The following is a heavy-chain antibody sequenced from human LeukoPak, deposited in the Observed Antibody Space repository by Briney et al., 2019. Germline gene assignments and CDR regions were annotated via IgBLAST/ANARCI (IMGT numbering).Heavy chain of an antibody. D-gene: IGHD6-6*01. J-gene: IGHJ6*03. CDR1: GYTFSSHG. CDR2: ITTYNGNT. Sequence: ASVKVSCKASGYTFSSHGISWVRQAPGQGLEGMGWITTYNGNTNYALKLQDRLTMTTDTSTSTAYMELRSLTSDDTAVYYCARSPYSSSSYNYMDVWGKGTTVTVSS. CDR3: ARSPYSSSSYNYMDV. V-gene: IGHV1-18*01.